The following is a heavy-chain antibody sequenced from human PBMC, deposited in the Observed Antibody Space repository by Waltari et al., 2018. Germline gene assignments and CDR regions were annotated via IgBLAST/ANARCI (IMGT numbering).Heavy chain of an antibody. V-gene: IGHV1-69*01. J-gene: IGHJ4*02. CDR3: ARGHYDFWSGYYRGFDY. Sequence: QVQLVQSGAEVKKPGSSVKVSCKASGGTFSSYAISWVRQAPGQGLEWMGGIIPIFGTANYAQKVQGRVTITADESTSTAYMELSSLRSEDTAVYYCARGHYDFWSGYYRGFDYWGQGTLVTVSS. D-gene: IGHD3-3*01. CDR2: IIPIFGTA. CDR1: GGTFSSYA.